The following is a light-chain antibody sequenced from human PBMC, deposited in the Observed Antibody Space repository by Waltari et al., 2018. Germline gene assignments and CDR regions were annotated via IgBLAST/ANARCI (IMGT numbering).Light chain of an antibody. V-gene: IGLV1-47*01. CDR1: NSNIGSNY. CDR3: ATWDDSLGGAI. CDR2: RNA. Sequence: QSVLMQPPSVSGTPGQRVTISCSGANSNIGSNYVYWFAHLPGEAPKPLVFRNAPRPSGVPGRFSGSKSGTSASLAISWLQSEDEADFYCATWDDSLGGAIFGPGTKVTVL. J-gene: IGLJ1*01.